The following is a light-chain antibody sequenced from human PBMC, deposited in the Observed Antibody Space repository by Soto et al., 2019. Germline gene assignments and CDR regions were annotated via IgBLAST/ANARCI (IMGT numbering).Light chain of an antibody. J-gene: IGKJ2*01. CDR2: GAS. CDR1: QSVSSDY. CDR3: QQYGSSPPT. Sequence: EIVLTQSPGTLSFSPGERATLSCRASQSVSSDYLAWYQQKPGQAPRLLIYGASSRATGIPDRFSGSGSGTDFTLTVSRLEPEDFAVFYCQQYGSSPPTFGQGTK. V-gene: IGKV3-20*01.